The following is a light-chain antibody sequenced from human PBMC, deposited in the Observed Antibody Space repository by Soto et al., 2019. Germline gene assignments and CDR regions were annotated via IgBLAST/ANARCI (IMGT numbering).Light chain of an antibody. CDR2: KAS. CDR1: QSISSW. Sequence: DIQMTQSPSTLSASVGDRVTITCRASQSISSWLAWYQQKPGKAPKLLIYKASSLEIGVPSRFSGSGSGTEFTLTLNSLQPDDFATYYCQQYNSNPVTFGGGTKVEIK. J-gene: IGKJ4*01. CDR3: QQYNSNPVT. V-gene: IGKV1-5*03.